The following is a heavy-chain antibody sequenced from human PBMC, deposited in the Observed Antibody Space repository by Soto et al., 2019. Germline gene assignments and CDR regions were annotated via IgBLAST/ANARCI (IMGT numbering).Heavy chain of an antibody. CDR3: ASRDSSG. J-gene: IGHJ4*02. V-gene: IGHV1-69*13. Sequence: ASVKVSCKASGRPFSSYPLPWVRQAPGQGLEWMGGVIPIFGIVNSAQKFEGRVSITADESTSTAYMELSSLTFEDTAVYYCASRDSSGWGQGSLVTGSS. D-gene: IGHD6-19*01. CDR1: GRPFSSYP. CDR2: VIPIFGIV.